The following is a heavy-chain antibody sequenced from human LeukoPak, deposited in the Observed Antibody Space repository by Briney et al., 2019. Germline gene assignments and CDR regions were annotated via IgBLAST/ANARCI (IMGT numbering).Heavy chain of an antibody. CDR3: ARDPIYCSGGSCYSGFDY. D-gene: IGHD2-15*01. V-gene: IGHV4-39*07. CDR1: GGSISSSSYY. CDR2: IYYSGST. J-gene: IGHJ4*02. Sequence: PSETLSLTCTVSGGSISSSSYYWGWIRQPPGKGLEWIGSIYYSGSTYYNPFLKSRVTISVDTSKNQFSLKLSSVTAADTAVYYCARDPIYCSGGSCYSGFDYWGQGTLVTVSS.